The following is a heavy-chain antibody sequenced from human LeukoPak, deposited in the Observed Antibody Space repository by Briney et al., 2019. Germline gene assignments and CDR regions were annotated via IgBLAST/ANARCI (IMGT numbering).Heavy chain of an antibody. D-gene: IGHD6-19*01. CDR2: IYHSGST. J-gene: IGHJ6*02. CDR3: ARKGQWLVSGSYYYGMDV. CDR1: GFTFSSYW. Sequence: GSLRLSCAASGFTFSSYWMSWIRQPPGEGLEWIGHIYHSGSTNNNPSLKSRVTMSVDTSKNQFSLNLSSVTAADTAVYYCARKGQWLVSGSYYYGMDVWGQGTTVTVSS. V-gene: IGHV4-59*01.